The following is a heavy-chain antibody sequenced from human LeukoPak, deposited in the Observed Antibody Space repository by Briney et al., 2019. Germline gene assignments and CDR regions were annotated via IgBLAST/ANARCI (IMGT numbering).Heavy chain of an antibody. CDR2: IKEDGSQK. D-gene: IGHD6-19*01. Sequence: GGSLRLSCAASGFTFSSFWMTWVRQAPGKGLEWVANIKEDGSQKYYVDSVKGRLTISRDNAKNSLFLQTNSLRVDDTAVYCCARDSGWFRFDYWGQGTLVTVSS. V-gene: IGHV3-7*03. J-gene: IGHJ4*02. CDR3: ARDSGWFRFDY. CDR1: GFTFSSFW.